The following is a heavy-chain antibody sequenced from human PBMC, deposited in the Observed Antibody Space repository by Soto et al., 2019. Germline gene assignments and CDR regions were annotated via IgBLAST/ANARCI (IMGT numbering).Heavy chain of an antibody. Sequence: SETLSLTCTVSGGSISSYYWSWIRQPPGKGLEWIGYIYYSGSTNYNPSLKSRVTISVDTSKNQFSLKLSSVTAADTAVYYCARGHQLLSIDPWGQGTLVTVSS. J-gene: IGHJ5*02. CDR2: IYYSGST. CDR3: ARGHQLLSIDP. V-gene: IGHV4-59*01. CDR1: GGSISSYY. D-gene: IGHD2-2*01.